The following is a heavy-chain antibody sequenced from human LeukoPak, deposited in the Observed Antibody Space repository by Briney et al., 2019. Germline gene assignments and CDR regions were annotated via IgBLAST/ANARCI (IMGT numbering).Heavy chain of an antibody. CDR1: GYTFTSYA. Sequence: GASVKVSCKASGYTFTSYAMNWVRQAPGQGLEWMGWINAGNGNTKYSQEFQGRVTITRDTSASTAYMELSSLRSEDMAVYYCARDRGRDWFDPWGQGTLVTVSS. J-gene: IGHJ5*02. D-gene: IGHD3-10*01. CDR2: INAGNGNT. V-gene: IGHV1-3*03. CDR3: ARDRGRDWFDP.